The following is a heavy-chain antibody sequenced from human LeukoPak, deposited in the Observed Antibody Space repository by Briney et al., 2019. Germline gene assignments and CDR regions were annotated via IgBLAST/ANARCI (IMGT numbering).Heavy chain of an antibody. V-gene: IGHV3-7*01. CDR2: IKQDGSEK. Sequence: PGGSLRLFCAASQFIFSDYWMSWVRQAPGKGLEWVATIKQDGSEKYYVDSVKGRFTISRDNAKKSLYLQMNSLKAEDTAVYYCARDLMSGYDILTGYLPFRWGQGTLVTVSS. CDR3: ARDLMSGYDILTGYLPFR. J-gene: IGHJ4*02. D-gene: IGHD3-9*01. CDR1: QFIFSDYW.